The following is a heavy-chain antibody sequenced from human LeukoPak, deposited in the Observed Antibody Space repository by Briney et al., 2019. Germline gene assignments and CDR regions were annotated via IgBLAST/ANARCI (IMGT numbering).Heavy chain of an antibody. J-gene: IGHJ4*02. CDR2: ISYDGSNK. D-gene: IGHD2-2*01. CDR1: GFTLSSYG. CDR3: AKDLLCSSTSCYGSGYFDS. Sequence: TGGSLRLSCAASGFTLSSYGKHWVRQAPGKGLEWVAIISYDGSNKYYADSVKGRFTISRDNSKNTLYLQMNSLRPEDTAVYYCAKDLLCSSTSCYGSGYFDSWGQGTLVTVSS. V-gene: IGHV3-30*18.